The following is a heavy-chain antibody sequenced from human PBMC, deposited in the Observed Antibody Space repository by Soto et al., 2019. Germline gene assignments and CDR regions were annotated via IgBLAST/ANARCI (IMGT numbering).Heavy chain of an antibody. J-gene: IGHJ5*02. CDR3: ARLWFGSDNWFDP. CDR2: IYSGGST. V-gene: IGHV3-66*04. D-gene: IGHD3-10*01. CDR1: GFTVSSNY. Sequence: EVQLVESGGGLVQPGGSLRLSCAASGFTVSSNYMSWVRQAPGKGLEWVSVIYSGGSTYYADSMKGRFTISRDNSKNTLYLQMNSLRAEDTAVYYCARLWFGSDNWFDPWGQGTLVTVSS.